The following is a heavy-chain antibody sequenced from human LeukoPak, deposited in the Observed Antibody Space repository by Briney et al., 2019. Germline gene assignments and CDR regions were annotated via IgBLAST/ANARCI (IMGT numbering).Heavy chain of an antibody. CDR2: IYHSGST. CDR3: ASYGDYFDY. V-gene: IGHV4-30-2*01. CDR1: GGSISSGGYS. J-gene: IGHJ4*02. Sequence: SQTLSLTCAVSGGSISSGGYSWSWIRQPPGKGLEWIGYIYHSGSTYYNPSLKSRVTISVDRSKNQFSLKLSSVTAADTAVYYCASYGDYFDYWGQGTLVTVSS. D-gene: IGHD4-17*01.